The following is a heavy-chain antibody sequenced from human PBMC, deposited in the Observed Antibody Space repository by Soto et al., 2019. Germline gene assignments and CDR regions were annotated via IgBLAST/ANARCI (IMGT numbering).Heavy chain of an antibody. Sequence: EVHLVESGGGLVRPGESLRLSCAASGFTFTNFRMSWLRQAPGKGLEWMANIKQDGSETRYVDSVKGRFTISRDNAKNSLFLQMNSLRAEDTAIYYCARSYGTGFLSGYWGQGTLVTVST. CDR1: GFTFTNFR. CDR3: ARSYGTGFLSGY. V-gene: IGHV3-7*01. CDR2: IKQDGSET. J-gene: IGHJ4*02. D-gene: IGHD3-10*01.